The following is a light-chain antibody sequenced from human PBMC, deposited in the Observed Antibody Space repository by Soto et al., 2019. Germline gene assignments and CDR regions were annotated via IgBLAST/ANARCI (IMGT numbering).Light chain of an antibody. Sequence: QSVLTQPASVSGSPGQSITISCTGTSSDVGRYNYVSWYQQYPGKAPKLIIFEVSIRPSGVSNRFSGSKSGTTASLTISGLQIEDAAYYYLSSYTSRTSVVFGRGTQLTVL. CDR3: SSYTSRTSVV. CDR1: SSDVGRYNY. CDR2: EVS. J-gene: IGLJ2*01. V-gene: IGLV2-14*01.